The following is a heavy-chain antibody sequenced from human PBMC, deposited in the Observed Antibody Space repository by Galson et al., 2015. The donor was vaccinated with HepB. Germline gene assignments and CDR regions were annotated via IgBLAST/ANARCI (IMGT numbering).Heavy chain of an antibody. J-gene: IGHJ4*02. CDR3: ARHVGVPGTRGFDY. D-gene: IGHD2-2*01. Sequence: LSLTCAVSGGSISSSNWWSWVRQPPGKGLEWIGEIYHSGTANYNPSLESRGTMSLDKSKNQISLKVTSVTAADTAVYYCARHVGVPGTRGFDYWGQGTLVIVAS. CDR2: IYHSGTA. CDR1: GGSISSSNW. V-gene: IGHV4-4*02.